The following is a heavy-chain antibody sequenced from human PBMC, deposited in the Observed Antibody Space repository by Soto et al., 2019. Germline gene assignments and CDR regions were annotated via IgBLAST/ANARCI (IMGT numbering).Heavy chain of an antibody. J-gene: IGHJ4*02. CDR2: ITSSGSTI. V-gene: IGHV3-48*01. CDR1: GFTFSSYG. D-gene: IGHD3-22*01. CDR3: ARDYYKYYDSSGYYRSPAY. Sequence: TGGSLRLSCAASGFTFSSYGIHWIRQAPGKGLEWVSYITSSGSTIYYADSVKGRFTISRDNSRNTLFLQMNSLRAEGTAVYYCARDYYKYYDSSGYYRSPAYWGQGTLVTVSS.